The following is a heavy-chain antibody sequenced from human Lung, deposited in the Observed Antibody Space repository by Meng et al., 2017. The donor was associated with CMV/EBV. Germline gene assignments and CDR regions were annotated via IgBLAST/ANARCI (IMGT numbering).Heavy chain of an antibody. CDR1: GGSIGSGGYY. D-gene: IGHD5-24*01. CDR3: AREAGRDGYATPKFDY. CDR2: IYYTGST. J-gene: IGHJ4*02. Sequence: QGQLQESGPGLVKHSQTLSLPCTVSGGSIGSGGYYWSWIRQHPGKGLEWIGYIYYTGSTFYNPSLKSRVTISVDTSKNQFSLKLIPATAADTAVYYCAREAGRDGYATPKFDYWGQGTLVTVSS. V-gene: IGHV4-31*03.